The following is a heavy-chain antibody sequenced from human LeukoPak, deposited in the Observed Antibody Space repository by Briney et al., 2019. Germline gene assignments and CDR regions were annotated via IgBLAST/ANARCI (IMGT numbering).Heavy chain of an antibody. CDR2: SYYGGST. D-gene: IGHD6-6*01. CDR1: APSISTYY. V-gene: IGHV4-59*08. CDR3: ARGIRGSSSSYYSSSYYCYRMDV. Sequence: QTLSLTCTVAAPSISTYYCRWIRQPPGGGLGWLAYSYYGGSTNLNPPLKSRVTISVDTYKNQFSLKLRSVTAADTAVYYCARGIRGSSSSYYSSSYYCYRMDVWGKGTTVTVSS. J-gene: IGHJ6*04.